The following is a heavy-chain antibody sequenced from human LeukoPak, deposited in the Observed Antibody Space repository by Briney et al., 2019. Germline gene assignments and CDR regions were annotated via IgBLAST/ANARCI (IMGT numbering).Heavy chain of an antibody. CDR2: INWNGAKT. V-gene: IGHV3-20*04. CDR1: GFTFDDYG. Sequence: GGSLRLSCAASGFTFDDYGMSWVRQAPGKGLEWVSGINWNGAKTDYADSVKGRFTISRDNAKNSLYLQMNSLRPEDTAVYYCAKGRGQWLVLGLFDCWGQGTLVTVSS. J-gene: IGHJ4*02. D-gene: IGHD6-19*01. CDR3: AKGRGQWLVLGLFDC.